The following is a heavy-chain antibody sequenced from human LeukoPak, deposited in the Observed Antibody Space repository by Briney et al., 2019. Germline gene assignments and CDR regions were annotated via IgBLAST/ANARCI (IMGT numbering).Heavy chain of an antibody. CDR3: ARGRRTAVVTDFDY. D-gene: IGHD2-21*02. CDR1: VGSFSGYY. Sequence: SETLSLTCAVYVGSFSGYYWTWIRQPPGKGLEWIGYIHYSGSSRSHPSLNSRVTMSADTSKSQFSLKLTSVTAADTAVYYCARGRRTAVVTDFDYWGQGILVTVSS. V-gene: IGHV4-59*01. CDR2: IHYSGSS. J-gene: IGHJ4*02.